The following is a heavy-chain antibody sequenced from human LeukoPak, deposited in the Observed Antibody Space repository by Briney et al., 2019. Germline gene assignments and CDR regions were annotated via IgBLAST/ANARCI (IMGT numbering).Heavy chain of an antibody. CDR3: ARGKYYYDSRGYYRFDY. CDR2: IYTSGST. V-gene: IGHV4-4*07. CDR1: GGSMSSYY. J-gene: IGHJ4*02. D-gene: IGHD3-22*01. Sequence: SETLSLTCTVAGGSMSSYYWNWIRQPAGKGLEWIGRIYTSGSTNHNPSLKSRVTMSVDTSKNQFSLKLSSVTAADTAVYYCARGKYYYDSRGYYRFDYWGQGTLVTVSS.